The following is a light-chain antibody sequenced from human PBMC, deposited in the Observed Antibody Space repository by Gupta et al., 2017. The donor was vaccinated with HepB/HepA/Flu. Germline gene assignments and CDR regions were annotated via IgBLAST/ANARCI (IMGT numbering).Light chain of an antibody. CDR1: QNVNSNF. CDR2: GVS. CDR3: QQYCSSPRT. J-gene: IGKJ1*01. Sequence: IVLTQSPGTLSLSPGERATLSCRASQNVNSNFLAWYQQKPGQAPRLLIYGVSSRATGIPDRFSGSGSGTDFTLTISGLEPEDFAVYYCQQYCSSPRTFGQGTKVEIK. V-gene: IGKV3-20*01.